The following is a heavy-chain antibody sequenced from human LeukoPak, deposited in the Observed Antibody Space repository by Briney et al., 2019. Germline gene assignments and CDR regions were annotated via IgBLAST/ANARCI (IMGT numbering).Heavy chain of an antibody. Sequence: SETLSLTCTVSGGSISSSSYYWGWIHQPPGKGLEWIGSIYYSGSTYYNPSLKSRVTISVDTSKNQFSLKLSSVTAADTAVYYCARDTAILYYFDYWGQGTLVTVSS. CDR2: IYYSGST. V-gene: IGHV4-39*02. CDR3: ARDTAILYYFDY. J-gene: IGHJ4*02. D-gene: IGHD5-18*01. CDR1: GGSISSSSYY.